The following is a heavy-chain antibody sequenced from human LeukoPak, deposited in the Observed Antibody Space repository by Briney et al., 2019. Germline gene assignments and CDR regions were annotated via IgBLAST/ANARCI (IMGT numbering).Heavy chain of an antibody. CDR3: AKATAGTIGLLDY. CDR2: IGAGGGNT. V-gene: IGHV3-23*01. CDR1: GFTFSTYA. Sequence: GGSLRLSCAASGFTFSTYAMSWVRQAPGKGLEWVSTIGAGGGNTYYADSVKGRLTISRDNSKNTLHLQLNSLRAEDSAVYSCAKATAGTIGLLDYWGQGTLVTVSS. J-gene: IGHJ4*02. D-gene: IGHD6-13*01.